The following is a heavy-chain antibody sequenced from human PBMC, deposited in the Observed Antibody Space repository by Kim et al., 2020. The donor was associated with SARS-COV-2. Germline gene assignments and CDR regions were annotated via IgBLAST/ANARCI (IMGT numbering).Heavy chain of an antibody. CDR3: ATEMICSGGSCYSQYNWFDP. J-gene: IGHJ5*02. CDR2: FDPEDGET. V-gene: IGHV1-24*01. CDR1: GYTLTELS. D-gene: IGHD2-15*01. Sequence: ASVKVSCKVSGYTLTELSMHWVRQAPGKGLEWMGGFDPEDGETIYAQKFQGRVTMTEDTSTDTAYMELSSLRSEDTAVYYCATEMICSGGSCYSQYNWFDPWGQGTLVTVSS.